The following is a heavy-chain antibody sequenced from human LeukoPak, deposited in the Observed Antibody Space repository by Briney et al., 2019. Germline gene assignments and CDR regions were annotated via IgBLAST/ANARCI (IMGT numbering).Heavy chain of an antibody. V-gene: IGHV4-59*08. CDR1: GGSISSYY. CDR2: IYYSGST. J-gene: IGHJ4*02. Sequence: SETLSLTCTVSGGSISSYYWSWIRQPPGEGLEWIGYIYYSGSTNYDPSLKSRVTISVDTSKNQFSLNLSSVTAADTAVYYCARSPYYDFWSGYPYFDYWGQGTLVTVSS. CDR3: ARSPYYDFWSGYPYFDY. D-gene: IGHD3-3*01.